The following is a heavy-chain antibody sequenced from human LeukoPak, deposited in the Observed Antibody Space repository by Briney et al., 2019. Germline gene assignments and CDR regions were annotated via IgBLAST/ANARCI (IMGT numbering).Heavy chain of an antibody. J-gene: IGHJ4*02. V-gene: IGHV4-4*07. CDR3: ARGLGLRLRGNY. CDR1: GGSISRSY. CDR2: IYGSGTI. Sequence: HSETLSLTCTVSGGSISRSYWSWMRQPAGKGPEWIGRIYGSGTITYNPSLESRVTMSVDTSKNQFSLKLSSVTAADTAVYYCARGLGLRLRGNYWGQGTLVTVSS. D-gene: IGHD3/OR15-3a*01.